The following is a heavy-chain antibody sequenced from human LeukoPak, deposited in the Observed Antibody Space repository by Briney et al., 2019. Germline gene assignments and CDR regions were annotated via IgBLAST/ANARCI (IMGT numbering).Heavy chain of an antibody. CDR3: ARGPSGGNY. J-gene: IGHJ4*02. CDR1: GFTFSNYA. D-gene: IGHD3-16*01. CDR2: ISGSGGST. Sequence: GGSLRLSCAASGFTFSNYAMTWVRQAPGKGLEWVSAISGSGGSTYYADSVKGRFTISRDNSKNTLYLQMNSLRADDTAVYYCARGPSGGNYWGQGTLVTVSS. V-gene: IGHV3-23*01.